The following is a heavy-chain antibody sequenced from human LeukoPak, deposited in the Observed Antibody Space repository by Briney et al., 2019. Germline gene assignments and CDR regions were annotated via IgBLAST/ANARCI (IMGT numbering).Heavy chain of an antibody. D-gene: IGHD6-13*01. J-gene: IGHJ2*01. CDR1: GGSISSSSYY. CDR2: IYYSGST. CDR3: ARGPSSSWARGYFDL. V-gene: IGHV4-39*07. Sequence: SETLSLTCTVSGGSISSSSYYWGWIRQPPGKGLEWIGSIYYSGSTYYNPSLKSRVTISVDTSKNQFSLKLSSVTAEDTAVYYCARGPSSSWARGYFDLWGRGTLVTVSS.